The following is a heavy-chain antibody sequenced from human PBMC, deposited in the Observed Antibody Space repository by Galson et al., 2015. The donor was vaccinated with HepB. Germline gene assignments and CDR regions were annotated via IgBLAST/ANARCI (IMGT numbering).Heavy chain of an antibody. D-gene: IGHD2-2*01. Sequence: SVKVSCKASGYTFTSYYMHWVRQAPGQGLEWMGIINPSGGSTSYAQKFQGRVTMTRDTSTSTVYMELSSLRSEDTAVYYCARDGTSYGGWFDPWGQGPLVTVSS. CDR1: GYTFTSYY. CDR3: ARDGTSYGGWFDP. V-gene: IGHV1-46*01. J-gene: IGHJ5*02. CDR2: INPSGGST.